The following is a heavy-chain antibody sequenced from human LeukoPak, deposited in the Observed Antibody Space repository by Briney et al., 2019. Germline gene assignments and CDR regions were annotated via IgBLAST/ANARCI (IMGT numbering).Heavy chain of an antibody. CDR2: ISAYNGNT. J-gene: IGHJ4*02. CDR3: ARDGPSFSNCVDGY. CDR1: GYTFTSYG. D-gene: IGHD4-11*01. V-gene: IGHV1-18*01. Sequence: ASVKVSCKASGYTFTSYGISWVRQAPGQGLEWMGWISAYNGNTNYAQKLQGRVTMTTDTTTSTAYMELRSLSSDDTAVFYCARDGPSFSNCVDGYWGQGTLVTVSS.